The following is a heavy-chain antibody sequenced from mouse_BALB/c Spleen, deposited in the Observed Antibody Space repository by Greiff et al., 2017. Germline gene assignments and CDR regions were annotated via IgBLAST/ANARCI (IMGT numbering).Heavy chain of an antibody. CDR3: GRDGYPKDYLDY. CDR1: GYSFTGYF. D-gene: IGHD2-3*01. V-gene: IGHV1-37*01. J-gene: IGHJ2*01. CDR2: INPYNVDT. Sequence: EVQLQQSGPELVKPGASVKISCKASGYSFTGYFMNWVKQSPGKSLEWIGRINPYNVDTFYNQKFTGKATLTVDKSSSTAHMELLSLTSEDSAVYYCGRDGYPKDYLDYWGQGTTLTVSS.